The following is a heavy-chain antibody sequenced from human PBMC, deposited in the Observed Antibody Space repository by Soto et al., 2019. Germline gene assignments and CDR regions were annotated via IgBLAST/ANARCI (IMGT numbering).Heavy chain of an antibody. CDR2: INAGNGNT. CDR1: GYTFTSYA. J-gene: IGHJ6*03. D-gene: IGHD3-3*01. CDR3: ARDNYDFWSGYYTPRLHYYYMDV. Sequence: ASVKVSCKASGYTFTSYAMHWVRQAPGQRLEWMGWINAGNGNTKYSQKFQGRVTTTRDTSASTAYMELSSLRSEDTAVYYCARDNYDFWSGYYTPRLHYYYMDVWGKGTTVTVSS. V-gene: IGHV1-3*01.